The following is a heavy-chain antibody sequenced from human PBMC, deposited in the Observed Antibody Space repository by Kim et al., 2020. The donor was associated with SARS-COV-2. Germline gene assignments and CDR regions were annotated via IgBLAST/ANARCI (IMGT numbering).Heavy chain of an antibody. Sequence: ASVKVSCKASGYTFTSYGISWVRQAPGQGLEWMGWISAYNGNTNYAQKLQGRVTMTTDTSTSTAYMELRSLRSDDTAVYYCARFGGATVTTNYYYYGMDVWGQGTTVTVSS. CDR1: GYTFTSYG. V-gene: IGHV1-18*01. D-gene: IGHD4-17*01. CDR3: ARFGGATVTTNYYYYGMDV. CDR2: ISAYNGNT. J-gene: IGHJ6*02.